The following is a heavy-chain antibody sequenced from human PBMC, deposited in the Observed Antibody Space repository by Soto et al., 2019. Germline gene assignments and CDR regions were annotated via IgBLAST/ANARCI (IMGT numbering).Heavy chain of an antibody. CDR2: IRRDGSYE. Sequence: QVHLVESGGGVVQPGKSLRISCAASGFSFRDFAMHGFRQAPGKGLEWLATIRRDGSYENYGDSVKGRFTISSDNFKNTLYLKMDSLRGADTALSYCVREGSRKIVGGIDYWGQGTLVTGSS. D-gene: IGHD1-26*01. V-gene: IGHV3-33*01. CDR3: VREGSRKIVGGIDY. CDR1: GFSFRDFA. J-gene: IGHJ4*02.